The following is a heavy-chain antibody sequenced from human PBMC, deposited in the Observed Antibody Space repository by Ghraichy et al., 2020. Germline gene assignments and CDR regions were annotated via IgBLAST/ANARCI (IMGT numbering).Heavy chain of an antibody. CDR1: TGSFSGYY. J-gene: IGHJ4*02. V-gene: IGHV4-34*01. Sequence: SETLSLTCAVYTGSFSGYYWTWIRQPPGKGLEWIGEINDGGSTNYNPSLKSRVTISVDTSKNQFSLKLSSVTAADMAVYYCARGPPVAYYDGNGYYYFDYWGQGTLVTVSS. D-gene: IGHD3-22*01. CDR3: ARGPPVAYYDGNGYYYFDY. CDR2: INDGGST.